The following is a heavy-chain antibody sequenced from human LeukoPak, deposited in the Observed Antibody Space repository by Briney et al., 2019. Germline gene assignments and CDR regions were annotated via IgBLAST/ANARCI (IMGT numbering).Heavy chain of an antibody. D-gene: IGHD2-2*01. J-gene: IGHJ3*02. CDR2: ISGGGGNT. Sequence: GGSLRLSCAASKFAFSSYAMSWVRQAPGKGLEWVSAISGGGGNTYYADSVKGRFTISRDNSKNTLYLQMNSLRAEDTAVYYCAKVVCSSTSCYGGANAFDIWGQGTMVTVSS. CDR3: AKVVCSSTSCYGGANAFDI. V-gene: IGHV3-23*01. CDR1: KFAFSSYA.